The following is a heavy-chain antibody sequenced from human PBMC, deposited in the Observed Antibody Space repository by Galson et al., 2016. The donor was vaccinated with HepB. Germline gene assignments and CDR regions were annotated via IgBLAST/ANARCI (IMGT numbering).Heavy chain of an antibody. J-gene: IGHJ4*02. D-gene: IGHD3-10*01. CDR3: AKFASGTYYLDSFDY. CDR2: ISGSGGST. Sequence: LRLSCAASGFTFRSYAMTWVRQAPGKGLEWVSTISGSGGSTYHADSVKGRFTISSDNSKNTVYLQMNSLRAEDTAVHYCAKFASGTYYLDSFDYWGQGTLVTVSS. V-gene: IGHV3-23*01. CDR1: GFTFRSYA.